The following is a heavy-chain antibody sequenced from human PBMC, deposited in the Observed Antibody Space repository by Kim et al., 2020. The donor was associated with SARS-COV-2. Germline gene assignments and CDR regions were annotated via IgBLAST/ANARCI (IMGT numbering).Heavy chain of an antibody. Sequence: SETLSLTCTVSGGSISSYYWSWIRQPPGKGLEWIGYIYYSGSTNYNPSLKSRVTISVDTSKNQFSLKLSSVTAADTAVYYCARDTAKYYYDSSGYPRYGMDVWGQGTTVTVSS. CDR2: IYYSGST. V-gene: IGHV4-59*01. D-gene: IGHD3-22*01. CDR1: GGSISSYY. CDR3: ARDTAKYYYDSSGYPRYGMDV. J-gene: IGHJ6*02.